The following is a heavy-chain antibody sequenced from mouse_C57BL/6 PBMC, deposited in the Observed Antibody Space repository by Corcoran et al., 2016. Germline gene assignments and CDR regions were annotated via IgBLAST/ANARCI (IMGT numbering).Heavy chain of an antibody. D-gene: IGHD1-1*01. V-gene: IGHV1-75*01. CDR2: IFPGCGST. Sequence: QVQLQQSGPELVKPGASVKISCKASGYTFTDYYINWVKQRPGQGLEWIGWIFPGCGSTYYNEKFKGKATLTVDKSSSTAYMLLSSLTSEDSAVYCCARRGPYGSSYIDYWGQGTTLTVSS. CDR1: GYTFTDYY. CDR3: ARRGPYGSSYIDY. J-gene: IGHJ2*01.